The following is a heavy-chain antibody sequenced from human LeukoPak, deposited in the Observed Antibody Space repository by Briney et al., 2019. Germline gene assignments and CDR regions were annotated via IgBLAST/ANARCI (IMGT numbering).Heavy chain of an antibody. Sequence: ASVKVSCKASGGTFSSYAISWVRQAPGQGLEWMGGIIPIFGTANYAQKFQGRVTITADKSTSTAYMELSSLRSEDTAVYYCAREWLSTRFNAFDIWGQGTMVTVSS. CDR3: AREWLSTRFNAFDI. V-gene: IGHV1-69*06. CDR2: IIPIFGTA. CDR1: GGTFSSYA. D-gene: IGHD3-22*01. J-gene: IGHJ3*02.